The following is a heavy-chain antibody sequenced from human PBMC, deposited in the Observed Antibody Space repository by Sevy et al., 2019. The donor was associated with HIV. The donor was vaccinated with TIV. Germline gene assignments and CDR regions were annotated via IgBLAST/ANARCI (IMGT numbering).Heavy chain of an antibody. CDR1: GFTFDDYT. D-gene: IGHD2-21*02. CDR2: ISWDGGST. J-gene: IGHJ4*02. CDR3: ARHLRGISCGDDCYTFDY. Sequence: GGCLRLSCAASGFTFDDYTMHWVRQVPGKGLDWVSLISWDGGSTYYADSVKGRFTISRDNSKNSLYLQMNSLRTEDTALYYCARHLRGISCGDDCYTFDYWGQGTLVTVSS. V-gene: IGHV3-43*01.